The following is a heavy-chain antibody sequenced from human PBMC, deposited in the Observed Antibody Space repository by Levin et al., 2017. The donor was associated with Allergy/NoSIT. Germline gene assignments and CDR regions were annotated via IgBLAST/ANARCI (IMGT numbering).Heavy chain of an antibody. CDR1: GYPFTSYD. CDR3: ARVWGSVDY. CDR2: MNPNSGDT. Sequence: GASVKVSCKASGYPFTSYDINWVRQATGQGLEWMGWMNPNSGDTGYAQKFQGRVTMTRDAAISTAYMELNSLRSDDTAVYYCARVWGSVDYWGQGTLVTVSS. J-gene: IGHJ4*02. D-gene: IGHD3-16*01. V-gene: IGHV1-8*01.